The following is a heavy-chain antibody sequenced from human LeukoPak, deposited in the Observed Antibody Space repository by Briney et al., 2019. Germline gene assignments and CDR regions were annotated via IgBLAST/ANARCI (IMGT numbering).Heavy chain of an antibody. V-gene: IGHV3-21*01. D-gene: IGHD1-26*01. CDR3: AREGRVIVGATGYFDY. J-gene: IGHJ4*02. Sequence: GGSLRLSCAASGFTFSSYSMNWVRQAPGKGLEWVSSISSSSSYIYYADSVKGRFTISRDNAKNSLYLQMNSLRAEDTAVYYCAREGRVIVGATGYFDYWGQGTLVTVSS. CDR1: GFTFSSYS. CDR2: ISSSSSYI.